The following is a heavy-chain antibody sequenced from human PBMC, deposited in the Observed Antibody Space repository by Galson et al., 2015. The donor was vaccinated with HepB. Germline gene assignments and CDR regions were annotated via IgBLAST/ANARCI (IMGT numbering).Heavy chain of an antibody. CDR2: ISTNRATI. V-gene: IGHV3-48*04. CDR3: ARDSRRELQLNNYYSYGMDV. CDR1: GLTSSSYT. J-gene: IGHJ6*02. D-gene: IGHD5-18*01. Sequence: SLRLSCAASGLTSSSYTMNWVRQTPGKGLQWVSYISTNRATIHYADSVKGRFTISRDNAKNSLNPQMNSLRSDDTAVYYCARDSRRELQLNNYYSYGMDVWGQGTAVIVS.